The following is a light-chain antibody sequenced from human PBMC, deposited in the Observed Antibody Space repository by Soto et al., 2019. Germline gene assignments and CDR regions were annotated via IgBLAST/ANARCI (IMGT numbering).Light chain of an antibody. Sequence: EIVLTQSPGTLSLCPGERATLSCRASQSVSSSYLAWYQQKPGQAPRLLIYGASSTATGIPDTFSGRGSGTDFTLTISRLEPEDVAVYYCKQFGSSPLFTFGPGTKVDVK. CDR1: QSVSSSY. V-gene: IGKV3-20*01. CDR2: GAS. CDR3: KQFGSSPLFT. J-gene: IGKJ3*01.